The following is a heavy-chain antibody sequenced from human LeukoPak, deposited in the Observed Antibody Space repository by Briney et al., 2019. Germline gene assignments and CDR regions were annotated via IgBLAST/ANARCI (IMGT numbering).Heavy chain of an antibody. CDR3: ARGQEPYYYYYYMDV. J-gene: IGHJ6*03. V-gene: IGHV1-8*01. D-gene: IGHD1-14*01. CDR1: GYTFTSYD. CDR2: MNPNSGNT. Sequence: ASVKVSCKASGYTFTSYDINWVRQATGQGLEWMGWMNPNSGNTGYAQKFQGRVTMTRNTSTSTAYMELSSLRSEDTAVYYCARGQEPYYYYYYMDVWGKGTTVTVSS.